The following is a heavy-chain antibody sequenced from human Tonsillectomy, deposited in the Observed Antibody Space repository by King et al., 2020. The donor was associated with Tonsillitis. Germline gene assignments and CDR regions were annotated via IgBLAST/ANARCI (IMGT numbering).Heavy chain of an antibody. V-gene: IGHV3-23*04. CDR2: ISGSGGST. J-gene: IGHJ6*02. CDR3: AKDSGSSFTTYFYYGMDV. Sequence: VQLVESGGGLIQPGGSLRLSCAASGFTFSSYAMSWVRQVPGKGLEWVSAISGSGGSTYYADSVKGRLTISRDNSKNTLYLQMNSLRAEDTAVYYCAKDSGSSFTTYFYYGMDVWGQGTTVTVSS. CDR1: GFTFSSYA. D-gene: IGHD6-13*01.